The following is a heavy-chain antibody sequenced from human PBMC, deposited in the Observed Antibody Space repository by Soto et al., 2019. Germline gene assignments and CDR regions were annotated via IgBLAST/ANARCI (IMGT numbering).Heavy chain of an antibody. Sequence: KVSCKASGGTFYTYTFSWVRQAPGQGLEWMGSITPIYPTTNYAEKFQGRLTVTADGSTNTAYMELNSLTSEDTAVYYCARIPRYSFPTSDDLDSWGQGTLVTVSS. CDR3: ARIPRYSFPTSDDLDS. J-gene: IGHJ4*02. V-gene: IGHV1-69*15. D-gene: IGHD5-18*01. CDR2: ITPIYPTT. CDR1: GGTFYTYT.